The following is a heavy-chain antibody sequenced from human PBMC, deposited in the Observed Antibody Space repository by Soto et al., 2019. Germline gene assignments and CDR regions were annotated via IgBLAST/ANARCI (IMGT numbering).Heavy chain of an antibody. J-gene: IGHJ4*02. D-gene: IGHD2-8*01. CDR3: ARDGNGLSY. CDR1: GFTFNNYW. CDR2: INGDGTST. V-gene: IGHV3-74*01. Sequence: GGSLRLSCAASGFTFNNYWMHWIRQAPGKGLVWVSRINGDGTSTSYEDSVRGRFTISRDNAKNTLYLQMNSLRAEDTAVYYCARDGNGLSYWGQGALVTVSS.